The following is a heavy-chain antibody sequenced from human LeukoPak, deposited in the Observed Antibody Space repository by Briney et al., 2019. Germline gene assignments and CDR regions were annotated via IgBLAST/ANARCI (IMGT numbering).Heavy chain of an antibody. D-gene: IGHD3-3*01. CDR1: GYTFTSNY. CDR3: ARGSPASYYDFWSGYPFDS. V-gene: IGHV1-46*01. J-gene: IGHJ4*02. Sequence: ASVTVSCKASGYTFTSNYIHWVRQAPGQGLEWMGMIYPRDGSTSYAQKFQGRVTVTRDTSTSTVHMELSGLRSEDTAVYYCARGSPASYYDFWSGYPFDSWGQGTLVTVSS. CDR2: IYPRDGST.